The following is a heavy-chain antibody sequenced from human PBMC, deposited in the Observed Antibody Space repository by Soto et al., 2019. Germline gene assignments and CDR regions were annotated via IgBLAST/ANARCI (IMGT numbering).Heavy chain of an antibody. J-gene: IGHJ4*02. V-gene: IGHV3-48*02. Sequence: EVQLVESGGGLVQPGGSLRLTCAASGFPFSIYSMNWVRQAPGKGLEWSSYITSDTNTIKYADSVKGRFIISRDNAKNLVYLQMNSLRDKDTAVYFCARSVEGHFDYWGQGTVVTVSS. D-gene: IGHD6-19*01. CDR2: ITSDTNTI. CDR1: GFPFSIYS. CDR3: ARSVEGHFDY.